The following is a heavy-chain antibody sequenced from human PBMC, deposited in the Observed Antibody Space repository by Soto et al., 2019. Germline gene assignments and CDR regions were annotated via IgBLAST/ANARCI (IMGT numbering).Heavy chain of an antibody. J-gene: IGHJ3*02. D-gene: IGHD2-21*02. CDR1: GFTFSYYE. V-gene: IGHV3-21*01. CDR2: ISSSSSYI. CDR3: ARSVVVVTATATDDAFDI. Sequence: GGSLRLSCAASGFTFSYYEMHWVRQAPGKGLEWVSSISSSSSYIYYADSVKGRFTISRDNAKSSLYLQMNSLRAEDTAVYYCARSVVVVTATATDDAFDIWGQGTMVTVSS.